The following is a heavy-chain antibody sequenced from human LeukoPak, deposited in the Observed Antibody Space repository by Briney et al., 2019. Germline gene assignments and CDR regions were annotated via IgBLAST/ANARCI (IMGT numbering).Heavy chain of an antibody. CDR2: IGHTLGST. V-gene: IGHV3-23*01. CDR3: AKDPFYYGTGGPT. D-gene: IGHD3-10*01. Sequence: GGSLRLSCAPSGFTVGDYAMSWVRQAPGKGLEWVSSIGHTLGSTYYTESVKGRFIISRDSSKNTVFLRMNSLRADDTAVYYCAKDPFYYGTGGPTWGQGTLVTVSS. J-gene: IGHJ4*02. CDR1: GFTVGDYA.